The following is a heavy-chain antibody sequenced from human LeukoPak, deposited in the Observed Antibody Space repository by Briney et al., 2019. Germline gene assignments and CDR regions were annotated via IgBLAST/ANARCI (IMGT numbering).Heavy chain of an antibody. Sequence: QPGGSLRLSCAASGFTFSSYSMNWVRQAPGKGLEWISYISSSSSTIDYADSVKGRFTISRDNAKNSLYLQMNSLGAEDTAVYYCARGRGYNYGCSDYWGQGTLVTVSS. D-gene: IGHD5-18*01. CDR2: ISSSSSTI. V-gene: IGHV3-48*04. CDR1: GFTFSSYS. CDR3: ARGRGYNYGCSDY. J-gene: IGHJ4*02.